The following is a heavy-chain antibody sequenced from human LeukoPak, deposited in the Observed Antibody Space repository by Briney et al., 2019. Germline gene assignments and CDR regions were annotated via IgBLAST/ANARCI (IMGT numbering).Heavy chain of an antibody. J-gene: IGHJ4*02. V-gene: IGHV1-69*13. CDR2: FIPIFGTA. D-gene: IGHD2-15*01. CDR1: GGTFSSYA. CDR3: ARVTAHCSGGSCYSFRFDY. Sequence: SVKVSCKASGGTFSSYAISWLRQAPGQGLEWMGGFIPIFGTANYAQKFQGRVTITADESTSTAYMELSSLRSEDTAVYYCARVTAHCSGGSCYSFRFDYWGQGTLVTVSS.